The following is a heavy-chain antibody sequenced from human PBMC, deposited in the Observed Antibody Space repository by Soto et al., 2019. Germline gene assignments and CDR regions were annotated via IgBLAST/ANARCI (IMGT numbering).Heavy chain of an antibody. V-gene: IGHV3-23*01. D-gene: IGHD6-6*01. CDR2: ISGTGGST. CDR1: GFTFSAYP. Sequence: GGSLRLSCAASGFTFSAYPMSWVRQAPGKGLEWLSAISGTGGSTYYADSVKGRCTISRDNSKNTLYLQMNSLRGEDTAVYYCAKEAQRPVPVDYWGQGTLVTVSS. J-gene: IGHJ4*02. CDR3: AKEAQRPVPVDY.